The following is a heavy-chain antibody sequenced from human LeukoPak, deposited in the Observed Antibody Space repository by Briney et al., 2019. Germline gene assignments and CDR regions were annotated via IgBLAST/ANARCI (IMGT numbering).Heavy chain of an antibody. CDR1: GYTFTGYY. V-gene: IGHV1-2*02. Sequence: GASVKVSCKASGYTFTGYYMHWVRQAPGQGLEWMGWINPNSGGTNYAQEFQGRVTMTRDTSISTAYMELSRLRSDDTAVYYCARAHSSSWGRYYFDYWGQGTLVTVSS. J-gene: IGHJ4*02. D-gene: IGHD6-13*01. CDR2: INPNSGGT. CDR3: ARAHSSSWGRYYFDY.